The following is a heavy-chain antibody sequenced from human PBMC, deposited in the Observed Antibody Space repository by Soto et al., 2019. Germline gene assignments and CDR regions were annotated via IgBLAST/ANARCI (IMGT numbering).Heavy chain of an antibody. CDR1: VFTFSSYW. Sequence: GWSLRLSCAASVFTFSSYWMSWVRQAPGKGLEWVANIKQDGSEKYYVDSVKGRFTISRDNAKNSLYLQMNSLRAEDTAVYYCARDEGEVLLWFGEKGMDVWGQGTTVTVSS. J-gene: IGHJ6*02. D-gene: IGHD3-10*01. V-gene: IGHV3-7*01. CDR2: IKQDGSEK. CDR3: ARDEGEVLLWFGEKGMDV.